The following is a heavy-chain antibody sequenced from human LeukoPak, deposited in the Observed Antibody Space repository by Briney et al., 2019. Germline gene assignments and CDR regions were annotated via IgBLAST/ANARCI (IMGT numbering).Heavy chain of an antibody. CDR1: GGSISISSSY. CDR2: VHYSGNT. V-gene: IGHV4-39*02. CDR3: ARLSWHSYYMDV. Sequence: SETLSLTCTVSGGSISISSSYWGWIRQPPGKGLEWVGSVHYSGNTFYNPSLKSRVTISLDTSKNHFSLKVHSVTAADTAVYYCARLSWHSYYMDVWGKGTTVTISS. D-gene: IGHD3-10*01. J-gene: IGHJ6*03.